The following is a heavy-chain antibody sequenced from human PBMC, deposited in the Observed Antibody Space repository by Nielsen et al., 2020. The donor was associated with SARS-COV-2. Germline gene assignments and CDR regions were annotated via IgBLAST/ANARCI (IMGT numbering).Heavy chain of an antibody. D-gene: IGHD3-16*01. Sequence: GESLKISCAASAFTFSTYWMHWVRQAPGKGLVWVSRINSDGSSTSYADSVKGRFTISRDNAKNTLYLQMNSLRAEDTAVYYCVRGLQVPNGLAHRWGQGTLVTVCS. V-gene: IGHV3-74*01. CDR3: VRGLQVPNGLAHR. J-gene: IGHJ4*02. CDR1: AFTFSTYW. CDR2: INSDGSST.